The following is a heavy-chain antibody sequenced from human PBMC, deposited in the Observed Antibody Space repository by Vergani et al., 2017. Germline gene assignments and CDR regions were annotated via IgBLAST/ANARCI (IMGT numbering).Heavy chain of an antibody. J-gene: IGHJ6*03. CDR3: ARSIAARSWPIFYYMDV. V-gene: IGHV4-31*11. CDR1: GGSISSGDHC. CDR2: IFYSGTT. Sequence: QVQLQESGPGVVKPSQTLSLTCAVSGGSISSGDHCWTWIRQRPGKGLEWIGYIFYSGTTYDNPSLRSRLTISVDTSKNQFSLKLSSVTAADTAVYYCARSIAARSWPIFYYMDVWGKGTTVTVSS. D-gene: IGHD6-6*01.